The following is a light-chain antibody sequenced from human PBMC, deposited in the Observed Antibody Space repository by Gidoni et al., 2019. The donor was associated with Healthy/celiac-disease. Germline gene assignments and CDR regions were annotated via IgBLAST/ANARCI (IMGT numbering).Light chain of an antibody. Sequence: IQMTQSPSTLSASVGDSVTITCRASQSISIWLAWYQQKPGKAPKLLISKASTLESGVPSRFSGSGSGTEFTLTVSSLQPDDFATYYCQQFSNYPLTFGGGTHLEIK. J-gene: IGKJ4*01. V-gene: IGKV1-5*03. CDR3: QQFSNYPLT. CDR2: KAS. CDR1: QSISIW.